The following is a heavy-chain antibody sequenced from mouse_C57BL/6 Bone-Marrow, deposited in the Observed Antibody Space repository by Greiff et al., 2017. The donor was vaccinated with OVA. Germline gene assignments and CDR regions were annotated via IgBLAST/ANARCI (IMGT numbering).Heavy chain of an antibody. CDR3: ARTGIYYYGSSDY. V-gene: IGHV1-64*01. D-gene: IGHD1-1*01. CDR2: IHPNSGST. CDR1: GSTFPSSC. Sequence: QVQLQQPGAELVKPGASVPLSFTSSGSTFPSSCLPWVQQRPGQGLEWIGMIHPNSGSTNYNEKFKSKATLTVDKSSSTAYMQLSSLTSEDSAVYYCARTGIYYYGSSDYWGQGTTLTVSS. J-gene: IGHJ2*01.